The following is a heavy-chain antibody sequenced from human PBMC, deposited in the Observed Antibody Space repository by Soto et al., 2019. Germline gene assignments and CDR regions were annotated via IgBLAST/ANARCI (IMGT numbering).Heavy chain of an antibody. D-gene: IGHD3-3*01. Sequence: QVQLVESGGGVVQPGRSLRLSCAASGFTFSSYAMHWVRQAPGKGLEWVAVISYDGSNKYYADSVKGRFTISRDNSKNMLYLQMNSLRAEDTAVYYCAREGFTILSYWGQGTLVTVSS. CDR2: ISYDGSNK. CDR1: GFTFSSYA. CDR3: AREGFTILSY. V-gene: IGHV3-30-3*01. J-gene: IGHJ4*02.